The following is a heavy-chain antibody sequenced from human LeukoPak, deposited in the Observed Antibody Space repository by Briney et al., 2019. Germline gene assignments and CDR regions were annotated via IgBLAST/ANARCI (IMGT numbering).Heavy chain of an antibody. Sequence: TSSETLSLTCAVSGYSISSGYYWGWIRQPPGKGLEWIGSIYHSGSTYYNPSLKSRVTISVDTSKNQFSLKLSSVTAADTAVYYCASGSYYFDYWGQGTLVTVSS. V-gene: IGHV4-38-2*01. CDR2: IYHSGST. CDR3: ASGSYYFDY. J-gene: IGHJ4*02. D-gene: IGHD1-26*01. CDR1: GYSISSGYY.